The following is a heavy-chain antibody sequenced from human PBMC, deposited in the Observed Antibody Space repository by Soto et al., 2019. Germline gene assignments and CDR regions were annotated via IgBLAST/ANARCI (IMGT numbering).Heavy chain of an antibody. CDR3: AAVVSDTIFGVVIPYGMDV. J-gene: IGHJ6*02. CDR1: GFPLSSYS. V-gene: IGHV3-48*02. Sequence: GGSLRLSCAASGFPLSSYSINWVRQAPGKGLEWVSYISSSSSTIYYADSVKGRFTISRDNAKNSLYLQMNSLRDEDTAVYYCAAVVSDTIFGVVIPYGMDVWGQGTTVTVSS. D-gene: IGHD3-3*01. CDR2: ISSSSSTI.